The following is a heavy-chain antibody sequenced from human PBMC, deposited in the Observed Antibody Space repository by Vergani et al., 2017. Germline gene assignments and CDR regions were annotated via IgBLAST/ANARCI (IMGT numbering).Heavy chain of an antibody. CDR3: ARDDSSGYYYASLDY. J-gene: IGHJ4*02. CDR1: GGTFSSYA. Sequence: QVQLVQSGAEVKKPGSSVKVSCKASGGTFSSYAISWVRQAPGQGLEWMGRIIPILGIANYAQKFQGRVTITADKSTSTAYMELSSLRSEDTAVYYCARDDSSGYYYASLDYWGQGTLVTVSS. D-gene: IGHD3-22*01. CDR2: IIPILGIA. V-gene: IGHV1-69*04.